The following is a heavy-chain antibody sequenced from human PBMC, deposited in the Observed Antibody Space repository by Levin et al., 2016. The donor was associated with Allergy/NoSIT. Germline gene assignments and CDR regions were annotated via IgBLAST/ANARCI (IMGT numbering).Heavy chain of an antibody. V-gene: IGHV3-30*18. CDR2: ISYDGSNK. Sequence: GESLKISCAASGFTFSSYSMNWVRQAPGKGLEWVAVISYDGSNKYYADSVKGRFTISRDNSRNTVYLQMNSLRAEDTAVYYCANWNYDNYFDYWGQGTLVTVSS. J-gene: IGHJ4*02. CDR1: GFTFSSYS. CDR3: ANWNYDNYFDY. D-gene: IGHD1-7*01.